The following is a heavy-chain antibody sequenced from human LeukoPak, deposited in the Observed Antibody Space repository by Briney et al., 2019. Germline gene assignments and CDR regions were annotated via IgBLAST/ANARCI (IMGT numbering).Heavy chain of an antibody. D-gene: IGHD3-10*01. CDR2: ISSSSSTI. J-gene: IGHJ6*02. CDR3: ARVGPLWFGELFTPLPYYYYYGMDV. V-gene: IGHV3-48*02. Sequence: PGGSLRPSCAASEFSVSHNYMSWVRQAPGKGLEWVSYISSSSSTIYYADSVKGRFTISRDNAKNSLYLQMNSLRDEDTAVYYCARVGPLWFGELFTPLPYYYYYGMDVWGQGTTVTVSS. CDR1: EFSVSHNY.